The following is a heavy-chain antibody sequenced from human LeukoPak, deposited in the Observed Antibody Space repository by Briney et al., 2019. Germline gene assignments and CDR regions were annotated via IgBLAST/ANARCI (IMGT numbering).Heavy chain of an antibody. J-gene: IGHJ5*02. CDR1: GGPIRPYF. CDR2: IHYSGST. Sequence: KTSETLSLTCAVSGGPIRPYFWNWIRQPPGKGLEWIGNIHYSGSTNYNPSLKRRVAISVDTSKNQFSLQLTSLTAADTAVYYCAREEVGVTTGKWFDPWGQGTLVTVSS. V-gene: IGHV4-59*01. CDR3: AREEVGVTTGKWFDP. D-gene: IGHD1-26*01.